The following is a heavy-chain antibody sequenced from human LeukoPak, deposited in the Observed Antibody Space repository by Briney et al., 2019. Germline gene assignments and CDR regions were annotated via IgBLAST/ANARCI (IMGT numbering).Heavy chain of an antibody. CDR1: GYPISRGYY. CDR3: ARRGDGYNFGIYDY. D-gene: IGHD5-24*01. V-gene: IGHV4-38-2*01. CDR2: IYHSGSI. J-gene: IGHJ4*02. Sequence: SETLSLTCVVSGYPISRGYYWGWIRQPPGKGLEWIGSIYHSGSIYYNPYLKSRVTISVDTSKNQFSLKLSSVTAADTAVYYCARRGDGYNFGIYDYWGQGTLVTVSS.